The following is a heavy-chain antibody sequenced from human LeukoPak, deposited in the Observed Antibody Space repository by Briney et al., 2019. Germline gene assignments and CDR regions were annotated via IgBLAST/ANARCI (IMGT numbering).Heavy chain of an antibody. V-gene: IGHV3-11*04. CDR2: ISSSGSTI. Sequence: GGSLRLSCAASGFTFSDYYMSWIRQAPGKGLEWVSYISSSGSTIYYADSVKGRFTISRDNAKNSLYLQMNSLRAEDTAVYYCAKEAYYYDSSGYGDVYFQHWGQGTLVTVSS. J-gene: IGHJ1*01. D-gene: IGHD3-22*01. CDR3: AKEAYYYDSSGYGDVYFQH. CDR1: GFTFSDYY.